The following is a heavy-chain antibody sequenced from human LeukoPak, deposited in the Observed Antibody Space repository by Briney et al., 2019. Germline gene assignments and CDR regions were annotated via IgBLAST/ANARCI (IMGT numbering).Heavy chain of an antibody. CDR3: ARDTVGATTDYYYYYYMDV. V-gene: IGHV3-7*01. J-gene: IGHJ6*03. Sequence: GGCLRLSCAASGFTFSSHWMSWVRQAPGKGLGWVANIKQDGSEKYYVDSVKGRFTISRDNPKNSLYLQMNSLRAEDTAVYYCARDTVGATTDYYYYYYMDVWGKGTTVTVSS. CDR1: GFTFSSHW. CDR2: IKQDGSEK. D-gene: IGHD1-26*01.